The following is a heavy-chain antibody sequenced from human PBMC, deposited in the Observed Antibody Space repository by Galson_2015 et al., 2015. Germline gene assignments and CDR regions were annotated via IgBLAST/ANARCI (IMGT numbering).Heavy chain of an antibody. CDR1: GYTFTGYY. V-gene: IGHV1-2*06. Sequence: SVKVSCKASGYTFTGYYMHWVRQAPGQGLEWMGRINPNSGGTNYAQKFQGRVTMTRDTSISTAYMELSRLRSDDTAVYYCARGDTLTGDAFDIWGQGTMVTVSS. CDR3: ARGDTLTGDAFDI. CDR2: INPNSGGT. J-gene: IGHJ3*02.